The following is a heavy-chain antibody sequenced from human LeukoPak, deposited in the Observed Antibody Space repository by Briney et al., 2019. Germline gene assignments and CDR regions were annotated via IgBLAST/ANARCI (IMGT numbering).Heavy chain of an antibody. CDR1: GFTVSSSY. V-gene: IGHV3-53*01. CDR2: TYTDVNT. CDR3: ARKDDLFNAAFDI. D-gene: IGHD1-1*01. J-gene: IGHJ3*02. Sequence: PGGSLRLSCAAPGFTVSSSYMSWVRQAPGKGLEWVSITYTDVNTNYADSVKGRFTISRDNSQNTLSLQMNSLRAEDTAVYYCARKDDLFNAAFDIWGQGTVVTVSS.